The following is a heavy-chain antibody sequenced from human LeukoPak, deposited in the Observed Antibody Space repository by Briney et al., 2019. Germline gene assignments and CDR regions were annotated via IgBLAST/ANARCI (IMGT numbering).Heavy chain of an antibody. Sequence: SQTLSLTCTVSGDSISSGDYYWSWIRQPPGKGLEWIGYIYYSGSTYYNPSLKSRVTISVDTSKNQFSLKLSSVTAADTAVYYCAREDCSGGSCYDDAFDIWGQGTMVTVSS. CDR2: IYYSGST. D-gene: IGHD2-15*01. CDR3: AREDCSGGSCYDDAFDI. J-gene: IGHJ3*02. CDR1: GDSISSGDYY. V-gene: IGHV4-30-4*08.